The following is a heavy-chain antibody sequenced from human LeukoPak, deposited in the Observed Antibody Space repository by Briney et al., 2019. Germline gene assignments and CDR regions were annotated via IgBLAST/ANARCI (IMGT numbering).Heavy chain of an antibody. V-gene: IGHV3-66*01. CDR1: GFTVSNRY. CDR2: IHSGGNT. J-gene: IGHJ4*02. Sequence: GGPLRLSCAASGFTVSNRYMNWVRQAPGKGLEWVSVIHSGGNTYYADSVKGRFTDSRDNSENTLYLQMNSLRAEDTAVYYCARADLDYWGQGTLVTVSS. CDR3: ARADLDY.